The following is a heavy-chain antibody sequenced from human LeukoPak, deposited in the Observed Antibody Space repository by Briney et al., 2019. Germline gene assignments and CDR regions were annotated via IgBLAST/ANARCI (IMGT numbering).Heavy chain of an antibody. J-gene: IGHJ4*02. V-gene: IGHV3-7*01. CDR2: IQQDGSEK. CDR3: ARDARVVLDY. Sequence: GGSLRLSCAASGFTFSGYWMSWVRQAPGKGLEWVANIQQDGSEKYYLDSVKGRFTISRDNAKNSLYLQMNSLRAEDTAVYYCARDARVVLDYWGQGTLVTVFS. D-gene: IGHD2/OR15-2a*01. CDR1: GFTFSGYW.